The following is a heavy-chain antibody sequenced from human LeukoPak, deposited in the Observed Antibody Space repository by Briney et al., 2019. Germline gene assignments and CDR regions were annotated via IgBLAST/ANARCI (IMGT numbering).Heavy chain of an antibody. Sequence: ASETLSLTYAVYGGSFSGYYWSWLRQPPGKGREWSGEINHSGRTNYNTSLKSRVTISVYTSKTQFSLKLSSVTAADTAVYYFAMYNYDFWSGYSKWFYPWGQGTLVTVSS. D-gene: IGHD3-3*01. CDR3: AMYNYDFWSGYSKWFYP. V-gene: IGHV4-34*01. CDR2: INHSGRT. CDR1: GGSFSGYY. J-gene: IGHJ5*02.